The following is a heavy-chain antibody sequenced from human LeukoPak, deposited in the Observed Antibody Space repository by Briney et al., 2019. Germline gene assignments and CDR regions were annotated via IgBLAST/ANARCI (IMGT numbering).Heavy chain of an antibody. CDR3: ASVPVAYYYDSSGYYTAPFDY. V-gene: IGHV3-7*01. CDR2: IKQDGSEK. Sequence: GGSLRLSCAASGLTFSSYWMSWVRQAPGKGLEWVANIKQDGSEKYYVDSVKGRFTISRDNAKNSLYLQMNSLRAEGTAVYYCASVPVAYYYDSSGYYTAPFDYWGQGTLVTVSS. D-gene: IGHD3-22*01. CDR1: GLTFSSYW. J-gene: IGHJ4*02.